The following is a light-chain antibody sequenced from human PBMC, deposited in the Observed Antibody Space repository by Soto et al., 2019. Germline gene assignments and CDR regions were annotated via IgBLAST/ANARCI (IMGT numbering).Light chain of an antibody. CDR3: QQYGSSPRT. J-gene: IGKJ1*01. V-gene: IGKV3-20*01. Sequence: DIVMTHSPDSLAVSLGERATINCKSSQSVSSSYLAWYQQKPGQAPRLLIYGASSRATGIPDRFSGSGSGTDFTLTISRLEPEDFAVYYCQQYGSSPRTFGQGTKVEIK. CDR1: QSVSSSY. CDR2: GAS.